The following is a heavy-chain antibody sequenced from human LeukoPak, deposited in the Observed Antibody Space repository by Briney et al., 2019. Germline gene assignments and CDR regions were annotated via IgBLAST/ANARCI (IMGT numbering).Heavy chain of an antibody. Sequence: SETLSLTCTVSGGSISTDGYYWSWIRQPPGKCLEWIGYISHSGSTYYNPSLKSRVTISVDTSKNQFSLKLSSVTAADTAVYYCARDGITMVRGVFYYWGQGTLVTVSS. CDR3: ARDGITMVRGVFYY. D-gene: IGHD3-10*01. J-gene: IGHJ4*02. V-gene: IGHV4-30-2*01. CDR2: ISHSGST. CDR1: GGSISTDGYY.